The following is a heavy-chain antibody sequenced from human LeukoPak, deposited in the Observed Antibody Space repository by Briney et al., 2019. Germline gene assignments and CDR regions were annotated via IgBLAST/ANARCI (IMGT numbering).Heavy chain of an antibody. D-gene: IGHD3-10*02. CDR3: AELGITMIGGV. Sequence: GGSLRLSCAASGFTFSSYDMSWVRQAPGKGREGVSYISSSGSTIYYADSVKGRFTISRDNAKNSLYLQMNSLRAEDTAVYYCAELGITMIGGVWGKGTTVTISS. CDR2: ISSSGSTI. CDR1: GFTFSSYD. V-gene: IGHV3-48*03. J-gene: IGHJ6*04.